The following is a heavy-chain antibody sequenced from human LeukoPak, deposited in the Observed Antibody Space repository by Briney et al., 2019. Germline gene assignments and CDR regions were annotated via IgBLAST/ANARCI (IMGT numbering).Heavy chain of an antibody. CDR1: GYTFTGYY. J-gene: IGHJ3*02. D-gene: IGHD3-22*01. CDR3: ARDRALYYYDSSGYYYDAFDI. CDR2: INPNSGGT. Sequence: ASVKVSCKASGYTFTGYYMHWVRQAPGQGREWRGWINPNSGGTNYSQKFQGRVTMTRETSISTAYMELSRLRSDDTAVYYCARDRALYYYDSSGYYYDAFDIWGQGTMVTVSS. V-gene: IGHV1-2*02.